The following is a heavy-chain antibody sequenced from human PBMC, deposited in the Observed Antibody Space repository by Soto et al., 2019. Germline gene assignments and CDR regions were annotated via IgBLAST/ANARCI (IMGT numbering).Heavy chain of an antibody. Sequence: QVQLQESGPGLVKPSQTLSLSCSVSGVSITTSDHYWNWVRQRQGRGVEGIGYIDSSGTTYYNPSLKATLAMSVEPSTNQISLKLSSVTAADTALYFCALGMFMDVWGRGTTVIVSS. CDR1: GVSITTSDHY. J-gene: IGHJ6*03. V-gene: IGHV4-30-4*01. D-gene: IGHD3-16*01. CDR3: ALGMFMDV. CDR2: IDSSGTT.